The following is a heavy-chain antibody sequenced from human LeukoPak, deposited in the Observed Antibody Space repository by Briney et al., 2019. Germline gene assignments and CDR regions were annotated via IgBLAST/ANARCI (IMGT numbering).Heavy chain of an antibody. V-gene: IGHV1-18*04. CDR1: GYTFTSYY. CDR2: ISAYNGNT. Sequence: ASVKVSCKASGYTFTSYYMHWVRQAPGQGLEWMGWISAYNGNTNYAQKLQGRVTMTTDTSTSTAYMELRSLRSDDTAVYYCARDIPGGYYDSSAYYGDWGQGTLVTVSS. J-gene: IGHJ4*02. CDR3: ARDIPGGYYDSSAYYGD. D-gene: IGHD3-22*01.